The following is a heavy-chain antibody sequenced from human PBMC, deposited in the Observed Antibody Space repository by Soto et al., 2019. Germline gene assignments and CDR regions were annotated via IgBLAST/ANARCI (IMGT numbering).Heavy chain of an antibody. Sequence: SETLSLTCTVSGGSISSYYWSWIRQPPGKGLEWIGNIYYSGSTNYNPSLKSRVTISVDTSKNQFSLKLSSVTAADTAVYYCARDDNWNYGMDVWGQGTTVTVS. CDR1: GGSISSYY. D-gene: IGHD1-20*01. CDR3: ARDDNWNYGMDV. J-gene: IGHJ6*02. CDR2: IYYSGST. V-gene: IGHV4-59*01.